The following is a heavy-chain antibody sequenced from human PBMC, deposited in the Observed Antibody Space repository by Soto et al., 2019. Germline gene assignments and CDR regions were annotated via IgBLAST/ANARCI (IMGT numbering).Heavy chain of an antibody. CDR1: GFTFSSYA. CDR2: ISGSGGST. Sequence: GGSLRLSCAASGFTFSSYAMSWVRQAPGKGLEWVSAISGSGGSTYYADSVKGRFTISRDNSKNTLYLQMNSLRAEDTAVYYCAKWRIPSIAAKSHLDYWGQGTLVTVSS. J-gene: IGHJ4*02. CDR3: AKWRIPSIAAKSHLDY. D-gene: IGHD6-6*01. V-gene: IGHV3-23*01.